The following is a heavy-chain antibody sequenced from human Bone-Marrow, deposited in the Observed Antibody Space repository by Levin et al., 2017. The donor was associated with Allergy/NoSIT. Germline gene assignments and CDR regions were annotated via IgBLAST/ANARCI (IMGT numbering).Heavy chain of an antibody. V-gene: IGHV3-30*03. D-gene: IGHD3-22*01. J-gene: IGHJ4*02. Sequence: LSLTCAASGFTFSSYGMHWVRQAPGKGLEWVAVISYDGSNKYYADSVKGRFTISRDNSKNTLYLQMNSLRAEDTAVYYCAMGDYYDSSGYYTTANFDYWGQGTLVTVSS. CDR2: ISYDGSNK. CDR1: GFTFSSYG. CDR3: AMGDYYDSSGYYTTANFDY.